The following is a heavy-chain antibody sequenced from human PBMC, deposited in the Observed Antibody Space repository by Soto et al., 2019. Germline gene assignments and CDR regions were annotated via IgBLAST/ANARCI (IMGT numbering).Heavy chain of an antibody. CDR3: TRPIGTPYGEGYYDPYGMDV. D-gene: IGHD3-22*01. CDR2: IRSKANSYAT. J-gene: IGHJ6*02. CDR1: GFTFSGSA. Sequence: PGGSLRLSCAASGFTFSGSAMHWVRQASGKGLEWVGRIRSKANSYATAYAASVKGRFTISRDDSKSTAYLQMNSLKTEDTAVYYCTRPIGTPYGEGYYDPYGMDVWGQGTTVTVSS. V-gene: IGHV3-73*01.